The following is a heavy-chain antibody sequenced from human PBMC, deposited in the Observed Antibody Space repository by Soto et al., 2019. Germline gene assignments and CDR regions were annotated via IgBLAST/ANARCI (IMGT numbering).Heavy chain of an antibody. D-gene: IGHD3-9*01. V-gene: IGHV1-58*01. CDR1: GFTFTSSA. Sequence: ASVKVSYKASGFTFTSSAVQWVRQARGQRLEWIGWIVVGSGNTNYAQKFQERVTITRDMSTSTAYMELSSLRSEDTAVYYCAADFTYYDILTGYYAFDIWGQGTMVTVSS. CDR2: IVVGSGNT. CDR3: AADFTYYDILTGYYAFDI. J-gene: IGHJ3*02.